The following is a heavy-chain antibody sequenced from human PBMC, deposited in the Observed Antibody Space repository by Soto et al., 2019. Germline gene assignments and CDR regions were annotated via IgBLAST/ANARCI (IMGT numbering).Heavy chain of an antibody. CDR3: ARGVWLRTYYFDY. J-gene: IGHJ4*02. CDR1: GGSISSGGYY. CDR2: IYYSGST. V-gene: IGHV4-31*03. Sequence: SETLSLTCTVSGGSISSGGYYWSWIRQHPGKGLEWIGYIYYSGSTHYNPSLKSRVTISVDTSKNQFSLKLSSVTAADTAVYYCARGVWLRTYYFDYWGQGTLVTVSS. D-gene: IGHD5-12*01.